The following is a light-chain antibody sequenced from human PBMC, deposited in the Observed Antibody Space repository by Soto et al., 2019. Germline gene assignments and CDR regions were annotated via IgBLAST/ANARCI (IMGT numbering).Light chain of an antibody. CDR3: QQYGSPPQT. J-gene: IGKJ1*01. CDR1: QSVRSSY. Sequence: EIVLAQSPGTLSLSPGERATPSCRASQSVRSSYLAWYQQKPGQAPRLLIYGASSRATGIPDRISGSGSGTDFTLTISRLEPEDFAVYYCQQYGSPPQTFGQGTKVDIK. V-gene: IGKV3-20*01. CDR2: GAS.